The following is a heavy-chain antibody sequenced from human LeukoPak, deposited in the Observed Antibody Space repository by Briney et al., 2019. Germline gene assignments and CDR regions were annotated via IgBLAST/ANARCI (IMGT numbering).Heavy chain of an antibody. CDR2: IIPIFGTA. Sequence: SVKVSCKASGGTFSSYAISWVRQAPGQGLEWMGGIIPIFGTANYAQNLQGRVTITADEYTSTAYMELRSLISEDTAVYYCARSPGIAVTSAYGMDVWGQGTTVIVSS. D-gene: IGHD6-19*01. CDR1: GGTFSSYA. V-gene: IGHV1-69*13. CDR3: ARSPGIAVTSAYGMDV. J-gene: IGHJ6*02.